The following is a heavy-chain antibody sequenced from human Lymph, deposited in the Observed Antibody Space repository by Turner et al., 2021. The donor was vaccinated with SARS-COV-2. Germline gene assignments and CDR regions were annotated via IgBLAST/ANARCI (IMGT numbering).Heavy chain of an antibody. D-gene: IGHD2-15*01. CDR2: IHHSGNT. J-gene: IGHJ4*02. CDR3: ATKYCSGGSCSYFDY. Sequence: QVQLQESGPGLVKPSGTLSPTCAVSGGSISSSNWWSWVRQPPGKGLEWSGEIHHSGNTNYNPSLKSRVTISVDKAKNQFSLKLSSVTAADTALYYSATKYCSGGSCSYFDYWGQGTLVTVSS. CDR1: GGSISSSNW. V-gene: IGHV4-4*02.